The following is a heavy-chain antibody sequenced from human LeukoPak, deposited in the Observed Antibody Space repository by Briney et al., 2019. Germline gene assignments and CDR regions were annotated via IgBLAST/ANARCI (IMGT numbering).Heavy chain of an antibody. D-gene: IGHD3-22*01. CDR1: GFTFSNYA. J-gene: IGHJ4*02. V-gene: IGHV3-21*01. CDR2: ISSSSSYI. Sequence: GGSLRLSCAASGFTFSNYAMSWVRQAPGKGLEWVSSISSSSSYIYYADSVKGRFTISRDNAKNSLYLQTNSLRAEDTAVYYCARDSTMIVVVNYWGQGTLVTVSS. CDR3: ARDSTMIVVVNY.